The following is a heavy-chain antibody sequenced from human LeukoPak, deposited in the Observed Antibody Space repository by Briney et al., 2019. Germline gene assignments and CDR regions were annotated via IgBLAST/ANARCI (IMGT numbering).Heavy chain of an antibody. V-gene: IGHV3-23*01. CDR2: ISGSGGST. J-gene: IGHJ4*02. CDR3: AKAPIAVAGTSNYFDY. CDR1: GFTFSSYA. D-gene: IGHD6-19*01. Sequence: GGSLKLSCASSGFTFSSYAMSWVRQAPGKGLEWVSAISGSGGSTYYADSVKGRFTISRDNSKNMLYLQTNSLRAEDTAVYYCAKAPIAVAGTSNYFDYWGQGTLVTVSS.